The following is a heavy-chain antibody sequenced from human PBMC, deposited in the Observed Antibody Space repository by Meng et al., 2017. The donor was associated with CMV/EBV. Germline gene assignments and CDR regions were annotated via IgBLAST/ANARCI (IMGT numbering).Heavy chain of an antibody. Sequence: HVPLQEAGPGLLKPSETLSLTCTVSGGSISSYYWSWIRQPAGKGLEWIGRIYTSGSTNYSPSLKSRVTMSVDTSKNQFSLKLSSVTAADTAVYYCARHGDTAMVVGIDYWGQGTLVTVSS. CDR1: GGSISSYY. V-gene: IGHV4-4*07. CDR2: IYTSGST. J-gene: IGHJ4*02. D-gene: IGHD5-18*01. CDR3: ARHGDTAMVVGIDY.